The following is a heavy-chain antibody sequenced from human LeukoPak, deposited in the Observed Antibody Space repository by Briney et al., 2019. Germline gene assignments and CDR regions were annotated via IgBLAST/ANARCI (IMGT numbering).Heavy chain of an antibody. D-gene: IGHD1-26*01. Sequence: GGSLRLSCAASGFTFSSYGIHWVRQAPGKGLEWVAVISYDGSTIYYADSVKGRFTISRDNSKDTLYLQMNSLRADNTAVYYCAKGVGSTGSYFDYWGQGTLVTVSS. CDR2: ISYDGSTI. CDR1: GFTFSSYG. V-gene: IGHV3-30*18. CDR3: AKGVGSTGSYFDY. J-gene: IGHJ4*02.